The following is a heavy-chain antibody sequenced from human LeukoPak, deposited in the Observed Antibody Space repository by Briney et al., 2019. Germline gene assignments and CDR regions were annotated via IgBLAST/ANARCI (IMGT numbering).Heavy chain of an antibody. D-gene: IGHD3-9*01. V-gene: IGHV3-30-3*01. CDR2: ISYDGSNK. J-gene: IGHJ3*02. CDR1: GFTFSSYA. CDR3: ARGGYYDILTGYYGNAFDI. Sequence: GRSLRLSCAASGFTFSSYAMHWVRQAPGKGQEWVAVISYDGSNKSYADSVQGRFTISRDNSKNTLYLQMNSLRAEDTAVYYCARGGYYDILTGYYGNAFDIWGQGTMVTVSS.